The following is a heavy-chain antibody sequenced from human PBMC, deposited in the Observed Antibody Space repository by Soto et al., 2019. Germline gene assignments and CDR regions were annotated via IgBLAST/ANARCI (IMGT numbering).Heavy chain of an antibody. CDR3: ARDSIPNYYYDNSGYYPSNAYDI. CDR2: IIPIFGTA. Sequence: VKVSCKASGGTFSSYAISWVRQAPGQGLEWMGGIIPIFGTANYAQKFQGRVTITADESTSTAYMELSSLRSEDTAVYYCARDSIPNYYYDNSGYYPSNAYDIWGQGTMVTVSS. V-gene: IGHV1-69*01. J-gene: IGHJ3*02. CDR1: GGTFSSYA. D-gene: IGHD3-22*01.